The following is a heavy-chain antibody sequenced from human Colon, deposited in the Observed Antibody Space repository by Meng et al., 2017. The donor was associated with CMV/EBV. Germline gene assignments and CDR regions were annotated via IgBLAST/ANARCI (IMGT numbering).Heavy chain of an antibody. J-gene: IGHJ4*02. V-gene: IGHV3-21*04. CDR2: ITTSGDYV. D-gene: IGHD5-18*01. CDR3: VSSGNNFGHYFDH. CDR1: GFSFSNYA. Sequence: GESLKISCAASGFSFSNYAMNWVRQAPGKGLEYVSSITTSGDYVFYADSVKGRFIISRDNAKNLLSLQMDSLTAGDTAVYYCVSSGNNFGHYFDHWGQGTLVTVSS.